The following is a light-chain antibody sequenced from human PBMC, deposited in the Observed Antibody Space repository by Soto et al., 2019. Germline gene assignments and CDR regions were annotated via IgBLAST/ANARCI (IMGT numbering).Light chain of an antibody. CDR1: QSISSD. V-gene: IGKV3D-15*01. J-gene: IGKJ2*01. CDR2: GAS. CDR3: HHYNIWTPYT. Sequence: EIVMTQSPATLSVSPGETATLSCRASQSISSDLAWYQQKHGQAPRLVIYGASNRATGIPARFSGSGSGTDLYLTISSLQSEDFAVYYCHHYNIWTPYTFGQGTRLEIK.